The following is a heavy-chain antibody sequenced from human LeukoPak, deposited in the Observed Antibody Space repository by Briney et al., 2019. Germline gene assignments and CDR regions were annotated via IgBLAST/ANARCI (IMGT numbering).Heavy chain of an antibody. D-gene: IGHD6-6*01. CDR2: INPNSGGT. CDR3: ASPTSGSSPGYGY. CDR1: GYTFTGYY. V-gene: IGHV1-2*02. Sequence: GASVKVSCKASGYTFTGYYMHWVRQAPGQGLEWMGWINPNSGGTNYAQKFQGRVTMTRDTSISTAYMELSRLRSDDTAVYYCASPTSGSSPGYGYWGQGTLVTVSS. J-gene: IGHJ4*02.